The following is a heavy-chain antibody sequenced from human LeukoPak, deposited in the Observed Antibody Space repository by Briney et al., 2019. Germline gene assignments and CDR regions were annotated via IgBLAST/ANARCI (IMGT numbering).Heavy chain of an antibody. J-gene: IGHJ5*02. D-gene: IGHD2-2*02. CDR1: GGTFSSYT. Sequence: SVKVSCKTSGGTFSSYTISWVRQAPGQGLEWMGRIIPILGIANYAQKFQGRVTITADKSTSTAYMELSSLRSEDTAVYYCARGYCSSTSCYRMGWGANWFDPWGQGTLVTVSS. CDR2: IIPILGIA. CDR3: ARGYCSSTSCYRMGWGANWFDP. V-gene: IGHV1-69*02.